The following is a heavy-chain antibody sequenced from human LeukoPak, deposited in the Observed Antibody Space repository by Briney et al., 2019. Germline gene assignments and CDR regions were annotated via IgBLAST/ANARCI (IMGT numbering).Heavy chain of an antibody. CDR3: ARVGGTNYYYYAMDV. CDR2: IYDSGST. D-gene: IGHD1-1*01. Sequence: SETLSLTCTVSGGSISSYYWSWIRQPPGKGLERIGYIYDSGSTNYNPSLKSRVTISVDTSKNQFSLKLSSVTAADTAVYYCARVGGTNYYYYAMDVWGQGTTVIVFS. CDR1: GGSISSYY. V-gene: IGHV4-59*01. J-gene: IGHJ6*02.